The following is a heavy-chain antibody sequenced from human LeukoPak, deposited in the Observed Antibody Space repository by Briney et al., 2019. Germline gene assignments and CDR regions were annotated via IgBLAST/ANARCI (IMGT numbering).Heavy chain of an antibody. V-gene: IGHV3-9*01. CDR2: ISWNSGSI. D-gene: IGHD3-9*01. CDR1: GFTFDDYA. CDR3: AKDSGGILTGYLD. J-gene: IGHJ4*02. Sequence: PGGSLRLSCAASGFTFDDYAMHWVRQAPGKGLEWVSGISWNSGSIGYADSVTGRFTISRDNAKNSLYLQMNSLRAEDTALYYCAKDSGGILTGYLDWGQGTLVTVSS.